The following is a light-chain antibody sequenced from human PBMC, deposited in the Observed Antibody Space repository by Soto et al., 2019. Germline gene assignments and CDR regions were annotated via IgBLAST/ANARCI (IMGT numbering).Light chain of an antibody. V-gene: IGKV1-39*01. Sequence: IHMTHSPASLSASVLYRVTITFRASQSISSYLNWYQQKPGKAPKLLIYAASSLQSGVPSRFSGSGSGTDFTLTISSLQPEDFATYYCQQSYSTWTFGQGTKVDIK. CDR3: QQSYSTWT. CDR2: AAS. J-gene: IGKJ1*01. CDR1: QSISSY.